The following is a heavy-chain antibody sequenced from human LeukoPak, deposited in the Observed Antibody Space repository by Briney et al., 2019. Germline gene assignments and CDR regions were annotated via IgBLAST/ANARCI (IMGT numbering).Heavy chain of an antibody. D-gene: IGHD4-23*01. J-gene: IGHJ4*02. CDR3: AREGPRGNSQFDY. Sequence: GGSLRLSCAASGFTFSSYGMHWVRQVPGKGLEWVALIWYDGSNKYYADSVKGRFTISRDNSKNTLYLQMNSLRVEDTAIYYCAREGPRGNSQFDYWGQGTLVTVSS. CDR2: IWYDGSNK. CDR1: GFTFSSYG. V-gene: IGHV3-33*01.